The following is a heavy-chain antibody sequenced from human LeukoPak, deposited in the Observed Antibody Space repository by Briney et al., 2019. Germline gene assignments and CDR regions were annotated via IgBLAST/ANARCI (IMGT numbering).Heavy chain of an antibody. CDR1: GGSISRYY. CDR3: ATGPRSSGWYLHNYYYYYGMDV. J-gene: IGHJ6*02. Sequence: SETLSLTCTVSGGSISRYYWSWIRQPPGKGLEWIGYIYYSGSTNYNPSLKSRVTISVDTSKNQFSLKLSSVTAADTAVYYCATGPRSSGWYLHNYYYYYGMDVWGQGTTVTVSS. V-gene: IGHV4-59*01. CDR2: IYYSGST. D-gene: IGHD6-19*01.